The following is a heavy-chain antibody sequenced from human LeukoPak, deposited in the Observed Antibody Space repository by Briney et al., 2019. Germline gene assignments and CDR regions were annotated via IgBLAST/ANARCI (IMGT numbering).Heavy chain of an antibody. CDR3: VRDLCSGGSCLDY. CDR2: INPNSGGT. V-gene: IGHV1-2*02. J-gene: IGHJ4*02. Sequence: ASVKVSCKASGGTFSSYIITWVRQAPGQGLEWMGWINPNSGGTNYAQKFQGRVTMTRDTSISTAYVELSRLRSDDTAVYYCVRDLCSGGSCLDYWGQGTLVTVSS. D-gene: IGHD2-15*01. CDR1: GGTFSSYI.